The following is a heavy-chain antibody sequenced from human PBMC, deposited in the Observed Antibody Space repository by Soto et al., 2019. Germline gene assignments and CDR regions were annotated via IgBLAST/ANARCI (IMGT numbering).Heavy chain of an antibody. J-gene: IGHJ4*02. CDR3: AYGDAYFDW. V-gene: IGHV5-51*01. Sequence: VESLKTSRKKYGYSFTTYWIAWVRQMPGKGLDWMGLIYPGDSDTRYSPSFQGQVTISADKSISTAYLQWSSLKASDTAMYYCAYGDAYFDWWGQGTLVTVSS. D-gene: IGHD4-17*01. CDR1: GYSFTTYW. CDR2: IYPGDSDT.